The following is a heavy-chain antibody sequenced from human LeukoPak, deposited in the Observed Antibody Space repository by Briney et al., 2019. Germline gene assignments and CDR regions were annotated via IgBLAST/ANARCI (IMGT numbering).Heavy chain of an antibody. CDR3: AKDGYGRAFDY. D-gene: IGHD5-12*01. CDR1: GCTFSHYG. CDR2: LRYDGSNK. J-gene: IGHJ4*02. Sequence: GGSLRLSCAASGCTFSHYGMHWVRQAPGKGREGVAFLRYDGSNKYYSESVKGRFTISRDNSNNMLYLQMNNLRAEDTAVYSCAKDGYGRAFDYWGQGALVTVSS. V-gene: IGHV3-30*02.